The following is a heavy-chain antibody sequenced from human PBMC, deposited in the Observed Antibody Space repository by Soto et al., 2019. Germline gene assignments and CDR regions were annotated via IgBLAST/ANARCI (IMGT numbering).Heavy chain of an antibody. CDR2: ISGSGGST. Sequence: VQLLESGGGLVQPGGSLRLSCAASGFTFSSYAMSWVRQAPGKGLEWVSAISGSGGSTYYADSVKGRFTISRDNSKNTLYLQMNSLRAEDTAVYYCAKAGLLWFGELSDGVVDYWGQGTLVTVSS. D-gene: IGHD3-10*01. CDR1: GFTFSSYA. J-gene: IGHJ4*02. V-gene: IGHV3-23*01. CDR3: AKAGLLWFGELSDGVVDY.